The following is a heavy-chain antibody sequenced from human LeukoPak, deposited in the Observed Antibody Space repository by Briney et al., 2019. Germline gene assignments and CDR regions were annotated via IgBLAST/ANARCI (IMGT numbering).Heavy chain of an antibody. D-gene: IGHD2-8*01. Sequence: GESLKISCQGSGYDFTRHWIAWVRQQPGKGLEWMGIIYPGDSDTRYNPFFQGQVAISADKSISTAYLQWRSLRASDTAMYYCTKPLIYCTNGVCPSEFWGQGTLVTVSA. CDR1: GYDFTRHW. CDR2: IYPGDSDT. J-gene: IGHJ4*02. CDR3: TKPLIYCTNGVCPSEF. V-gene: IGHV5-51*01.